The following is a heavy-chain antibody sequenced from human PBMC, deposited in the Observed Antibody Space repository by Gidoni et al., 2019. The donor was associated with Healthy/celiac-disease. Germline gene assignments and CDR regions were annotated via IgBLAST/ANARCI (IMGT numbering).Heavy chain of an antibody. D-gene: IGHD3-10*01. V-gene: IGHV3-7*01. Sequence: EVQLVESGGGLVQPGGSLRLSCAASGFPFSSYWMSWVRQAPGKGLEWVANIKQEGSEKYYVDSVKGRFTISRDNAKNSLYLQMNSLRAEDTAVYYCARYGDGHYYYGMDVWGQGTTVTVSS. CDR1: GFPFSSYW. J-gene: IGHJ6*02. CDR3: ARYGDGHYYYGMDV. CDR2: IKQEGSEK.